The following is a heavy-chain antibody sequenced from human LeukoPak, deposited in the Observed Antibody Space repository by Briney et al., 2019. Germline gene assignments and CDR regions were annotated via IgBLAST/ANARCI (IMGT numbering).Heavy chain of an antibody. Sequence: SETLSLTCTVSGGSISSSSYYWGWIRQPPGKGLEWIGSIYYSGSTYYNPSLKSRVTISVDTSMNQFSLKLSSVTAADTAVYYCARNILTGYIPGYYYMDVWGKGTTVTISS. CDR2: IYYSGST. CDR1: GGSISSSSYY. D-gene: IGHD3-9*01. J-gene: IGHJ6*03. V-gene: IGHV4-39*01. CDR3: ARNILTGYIPGYYYMDV.